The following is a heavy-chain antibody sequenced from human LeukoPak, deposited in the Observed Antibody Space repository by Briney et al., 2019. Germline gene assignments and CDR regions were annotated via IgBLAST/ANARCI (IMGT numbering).Heavy chain of an antibody. CDR2: ISSSGTTI. J-gene: IGHJ4*02. Sequence: GGSLRLSCAASGFTFSSYEMNWVRQAPGKGLEWVSYISSSGTTIYYADSVKGRFTISRDNAKNSLYLQMNSLRAEDTAVYYCARDLTHSSSWHRVDSEYYFDYWGQGTLVTVSS. D-gene: IGHD6-13*01. V-gene: IGHV3-48*03. CDR1: GFTFSSYE. CDR3: ARDLTHSSSWHRVDSEYYFDY.